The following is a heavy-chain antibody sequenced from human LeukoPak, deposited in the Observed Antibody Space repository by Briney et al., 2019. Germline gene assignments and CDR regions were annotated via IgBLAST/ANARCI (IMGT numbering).Heavy chain of an antibody. CDR1: GYTFTNYY. Sequence: PSVKVSCKASGYTFTNYYMHWVRQAPGQGLEWMGIINPRGARTSYAQKFQGRVTMTRDTSTNTVYMDLSSLRSDDTAVYYCARGGVVVVPAAMRTIGSTDYYYMDVWGKGTTVTVSS. D-gene: IGHD2-2*01. CDR3: ARGGVVVVPAAMRTIGSTDYYYMDV. J-gene: IGHJ6*03. V-gene: IGHV1-46*01. CDR2: INPRGART.